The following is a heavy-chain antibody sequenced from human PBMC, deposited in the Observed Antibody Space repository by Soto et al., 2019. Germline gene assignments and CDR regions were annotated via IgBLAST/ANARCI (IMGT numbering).Heavy chain of an antibody. J-gene: IGHJ4*02. CDR1: GGSISSSSYY. Sequence: SETLSLTCTVSGGSISSSSYYWGWIRQPPGKGLEWIGSIYYSGSTYYNPSLKSRVTISVDTSKNQFSLKLSSVTAADTAVYYCARRRVDTAMVTWHYFEYWGQGTLVTVSS. CDR2: IYYSGST. CDR3: ARRRVDTAMVTWHYFEY. V-gene: IGHV4-39*01. D-gene: IGHD5-18*01.